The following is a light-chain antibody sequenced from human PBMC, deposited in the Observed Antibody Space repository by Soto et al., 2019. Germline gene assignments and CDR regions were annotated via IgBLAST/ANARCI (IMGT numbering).Light chain of an antibody. J-gene: IGKJ4*01. V-gene: IGKV1-39*01. Sequence: DIQMTQSPSSLSASVGDRVTITCRASQSISSYLNWYQQKPGKAPKLLIYAASSLQSGVPSRFSGRGYGTDFTLTISSVQPEDCATYYCQRSFTTPLAVGGGTKVEIK. CDR3: QRSFTTPLA. CDR2: AAS. CDR1: QSISSY.